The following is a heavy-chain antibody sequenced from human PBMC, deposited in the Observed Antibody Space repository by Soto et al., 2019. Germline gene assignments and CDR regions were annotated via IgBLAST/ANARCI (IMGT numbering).Heavy chain of an antibody. CDR2: VNWNGGST. CDR3: VRGASLNFDY. CDR1: GFTFDDYG. J-gene: IGHJ4*02. Sequence: EVQLVESGGGVLRPGGSLRLSCAASGFTFDDYGMSWARQAPGKGLEWVSGVNWNGGSTGYADSVKGRFTISRDNANNSLYLQMNSLRAEDTAFYYCVRGASLNFDYWGPGTLVTVSS. V-gene: IGHV3-20*04. D-gene: IGHD1-26*01.